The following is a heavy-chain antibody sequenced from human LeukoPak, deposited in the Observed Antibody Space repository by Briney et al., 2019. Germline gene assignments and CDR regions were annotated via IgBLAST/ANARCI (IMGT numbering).Heavy chain of an antibody. CDR1: GDSITSRTYY. CDR3: ARDVSSMFPNYFDP. V-gene: IGHV4-31*03. J-gene: IGHJ5*02. D-gene: IGHD6-6*01. CDR2: IWNSGST. Sequence: SQTLSLTCSVSGDSITSRTYYWTWIRQHPEKGLEWIGYIWNSGSTNYNPALKSRVTISVDTSKNQFSLKLTSVTAADTAIYYCARDVSSMFPNYFDPWGQGILVIVSS.